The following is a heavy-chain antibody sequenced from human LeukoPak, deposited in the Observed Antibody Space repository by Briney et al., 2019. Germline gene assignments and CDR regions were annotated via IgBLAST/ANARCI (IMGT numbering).Heavy chain of an antibody. J-gene: IGHJ4*02. CDR3: ARGVVIAPQTFDY. V-gene: IGHV4-59*01. CDR2: IYYSGST. CDR1: GESITGFY. Sequence: SETLSLTCTVSGESITGFYWTWIRQPPGKGMEWIGYIYYSGSTNYNPSLKSRVTISVDTSKNQFSLKLSSVTAADTAVYYCARGVVIAPQTFDYWGQGTLVTVSS. D-gene: IGHD2-21*01.